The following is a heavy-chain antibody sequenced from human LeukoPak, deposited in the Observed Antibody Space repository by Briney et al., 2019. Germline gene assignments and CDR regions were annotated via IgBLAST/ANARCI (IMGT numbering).Heavy chain of an antibody. D-gene: IGHD3-22*01. CDR3: ARTRITMIVVDPNWYFDL. J-gene: IGHJ2*01. CDR2: IKQDGSEK. CDR1: GFTLSSYW. Sequence: GGSLRLSCAASGFTLSSYWMSWVRQAPGKGLEGVANIKQDGSEKYYVDSVKGRFTISRDNAKNSLYLQMNSLRAEDTAVYYCARTRITMIVVDPNWYFDLWGRGTLVTVSS. V-gene: IGHV3-7*01.